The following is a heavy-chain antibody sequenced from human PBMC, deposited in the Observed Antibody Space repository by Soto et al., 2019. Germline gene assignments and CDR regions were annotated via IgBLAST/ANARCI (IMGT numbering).Heavy chain of an antibody. Sequence: GGSLRLSYEASGFTLTTYTMNWVRQAPGMGLEWVSSINGRGNYKYYTDSVEGRFTISRDNAQNSLYLQMNSLRAEDTAVYYCAREDGVVGATSAFDYWGEGTLVTVSS. CDR1: GFTLTTYT. D-gene: IGHD1-26*01. CDR3: AREDGVVGATSAFDY. J-gene: IGHJ4*02. CDR2: INGRGNYK. V-gene: IGHV3-21*01.